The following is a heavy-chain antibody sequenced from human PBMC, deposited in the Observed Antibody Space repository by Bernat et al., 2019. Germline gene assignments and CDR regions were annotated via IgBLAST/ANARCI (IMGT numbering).Heavy chain of an antibody. CDR3: ARRRDGHNPSAFDI. CDR2: IKQDGSEK. Sequence: EVQLVESGGGLVQPGGSLRLSCAASGFTFSSYWMSWVRQAPGKGLEWVANIKQDGSEKYYVDSMKGRFTISRDNAKNSLFLQMNSLRVEDTAVYYCARRRDGHNPSAFDIWGQGTMVTVSS. CDR1: GFTFSSYW. J-gene: IGHJ3*02. V-gene: IGHV3-7*03. D-gene: IGHD5-24*01.